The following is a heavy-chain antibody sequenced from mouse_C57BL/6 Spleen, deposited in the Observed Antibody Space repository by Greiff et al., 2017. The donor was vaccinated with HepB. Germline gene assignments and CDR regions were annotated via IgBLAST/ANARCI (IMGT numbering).Heavy chain of an antibody. D-gene: IGHD2-4*01. Sequence: EVQLQQSGPELVKPGASVKMSCKASGYTFTDYNMHWVKQSHGKSLEWIGYINPNNGGTSYNQKFKGKATLTVDKSSSTAYMELRSLTSEDSAVYYWAGEDYDYGGGFAYWGQGTLVTVSA. J-gene: IGHJ3*01. CDR3: AGEDYDYGGGFAY. CDR2: INPNNGGT. V-gene: IGHV1-22*01. CDR1: GYTFTDYN.